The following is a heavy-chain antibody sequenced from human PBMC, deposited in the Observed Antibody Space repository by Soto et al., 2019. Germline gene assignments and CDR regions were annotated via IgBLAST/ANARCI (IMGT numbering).Heavy chain of an antibody. CDR2: IYYSGST. Sequence: PSETLSLTCTVSNGSVSSGSYYWCWIRQPPEKGLKWIGYIYYSGSTNYNPSLKSRFTISVDTSKNQFSLKLSSVTAADTAVYYCARDQIVATIRMGHYYGMDVWGQGTTVTVSS. CDR1: NGSVSSGSYY. D-gene: IGHD5-12*01. J-gene: IGHJ6*02. CDR3: ARDQIVATIRMGHYYGMDV. V-gene: IGHV4-61*01.